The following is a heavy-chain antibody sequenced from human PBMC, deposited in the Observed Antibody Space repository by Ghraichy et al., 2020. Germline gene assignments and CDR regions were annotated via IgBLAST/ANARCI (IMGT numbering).Heavy chain of an antibody. CDR2: ISGSGGST. CDR1: GFTFSSYA. V-gene: IGHV3-23*01. Sequence: GGSLRLSCAASGFTFSSYAMSWVRQAPGKGLEWVSAISGSGGSTYYADSVKGRFTISRDNSKNTLYLQMNSLRAEDTAVYYCAKARVYSSSWYYFDYWGQGTLVTVSS. D-gene: IGHD6-13*01. J-gene: IGHJ4*02. CDR3: AKARVYSSSWYYFDY.